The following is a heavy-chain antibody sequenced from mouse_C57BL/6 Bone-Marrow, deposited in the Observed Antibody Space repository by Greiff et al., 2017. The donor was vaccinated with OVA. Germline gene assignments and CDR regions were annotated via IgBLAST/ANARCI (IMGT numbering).Heavy chain of an antibody. J-gene: IGHJ2*01. CDR3: ARRRQSYFDY. V-gene: IGHV1-81*01. CDR2: IYPRSGNT. CDR1: GYTFTSYG. Sequence: VQWVESGAELARPGASVKLSCKASGYTFTSYGISWVKQRTGQGLEWIGEIYPRSGNTYYNEKFKGKATLTADKSSSTAYMELRSLTSEDSAVYFCARRRQSYFDYWGQGTTLTVSS.